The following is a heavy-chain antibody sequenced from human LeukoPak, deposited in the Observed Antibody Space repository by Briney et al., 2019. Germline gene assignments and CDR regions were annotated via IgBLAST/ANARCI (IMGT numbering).Heavy chain of an antibody. CDR2: INHSGST. CDR3: APPGDETFDY. J-gene: IGHJ4*02. CDR1: GGSFRGYY. V-gene: IGHV4-34*01. Sequence: PSETLSLTCAVYGGSFRGYYWSWIRQPPGKGLEWIGEINHSGSTNYNPSLKSRVTISVDTSKNQFSLKLSSVTAADTAVYYCAPPGDETFDYWGQGTLVTVSS.